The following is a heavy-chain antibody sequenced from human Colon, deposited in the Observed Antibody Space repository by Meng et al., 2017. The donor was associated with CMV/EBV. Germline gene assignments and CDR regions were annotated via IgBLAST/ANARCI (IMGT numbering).Heavy chain of an antibody. J-gene: IGHJ3*02. CDR3: ARTYYYDSSGYHDAFDI. CDR2: ISYDGSKK. V-gene: IGHV3-30-3*01. Sequence: GGSLKISCAASGFTFSSYAMHWVRQAPGKGLEWVAVISYDGSKKYYADSVKGRFTISRDNSKNTLYLQMNSLRAEDTAVYYCARTYYYDSSGYHDAFDIWGQGTMVTVSS. CDR1: GFTFSSYA. D-gene: IGHD3-22*01.